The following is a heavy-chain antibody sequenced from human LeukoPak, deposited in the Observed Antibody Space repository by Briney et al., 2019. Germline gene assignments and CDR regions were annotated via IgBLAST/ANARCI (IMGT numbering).Heavy chain of an antibody. D-gene: IGHD6-19*01. CDR2: IWYDGSNK. J-gene: IGHJ4*02. CDR1: GFIFSNHD. Sequence: PGGSLRLSCVTSGFIFSNHDMHWVRQAPGKGLEWLAVIWYDGSNKYYADSVKGRFTISRDNSKNTLYLQMNSLRAEDTAVYYCAREPEYSSGWPYYFDYWGQGTLVTVSS. V-gene: IGHV3-33*01. CDR3: AREPEYSSGWPYYFDY.